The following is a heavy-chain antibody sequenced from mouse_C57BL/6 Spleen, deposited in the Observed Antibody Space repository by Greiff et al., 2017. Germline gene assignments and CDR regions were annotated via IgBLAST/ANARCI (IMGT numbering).Heavy chain of an antibody. CDR2: ISDGGSYT. CDR3: GRGEDDDSYEGFFDY. CDR1: GFTFSSYA. V-gene: IGHV5-4*01. Sequence: EVQRVESGGGLVKPGGSLKLSCAASGFTFSSYAMSWVRQTPEKRLEWVATISDGGSYTYYPDTVKGRFTISRDNAKNNLYLQMSHLKSEDTAMYYCGRGEDDDSYEGFFDYWGQGTTLTVSS. J-gene: IGHJ2*01. D-gene: IGHD2-3*01.